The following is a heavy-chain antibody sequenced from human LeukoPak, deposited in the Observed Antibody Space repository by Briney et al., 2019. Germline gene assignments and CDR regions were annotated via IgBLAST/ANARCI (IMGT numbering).Heavy chain of an antibody. CDR3: ARREGITGTTKWFDP. D-gene: IGHD1-7*01. J-gene: IGHJ5*02. V-gene: IGHV5-51*01. CDR2: IYPGDSDT. Sequence: GESLKISCKGSGYSFTTYWIAWVRKMPGKGLEWMGIIYPGDSDTRYSPSFQGQVTISADKSISTAYLQWSSLKASDTAMYYCARREGITGTTKWFDPWGQGTLVTVSS. CDR1: GYSFTTYW.